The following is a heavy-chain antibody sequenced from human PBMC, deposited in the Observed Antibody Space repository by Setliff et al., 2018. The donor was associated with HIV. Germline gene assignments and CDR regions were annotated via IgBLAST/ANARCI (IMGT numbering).Heavy chain of an antibody. V-gene: IGHV4-4*07. CDR2: IYTGGRT. CDR3: ARIFGDQGYYYGMDV. Sequence: PSETLSLTCTVSGGSISSYYWSWIRQPAGKGLEWIGRIYTGGRTNYNPSLKGRVTMSVDTSKNQFSLKLSSVTAADTAVYYCARIFGDQGYYYGMDVWGQGTTVTVSS. D-gene: IGHD3-3*01. CDR1: GGSISSYY. J-gene: IGHJ6*02.